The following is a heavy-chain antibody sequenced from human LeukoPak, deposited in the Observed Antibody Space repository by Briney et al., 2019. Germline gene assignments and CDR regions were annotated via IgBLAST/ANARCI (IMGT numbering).Heavy chain of an antibody. D-gene: IGHD1-26*01. J-gene: IGHJ5*02. CDR1: GGSISSYY. Sequence: PSETLSLTCTVSGGSISSYYWSWIRQPPGKGLEWIGYIYYSGSTNYNPSLKSRVTISVDTSKNQFSLKLSSVTAADTAVYYCARDSQSSGSYYGWFDPWGQGTLVTVSS. CDR2: IYYSGST. CDR3: ARDSQSSGSYYGWFDP. V-gene: IGHV4-59*01.